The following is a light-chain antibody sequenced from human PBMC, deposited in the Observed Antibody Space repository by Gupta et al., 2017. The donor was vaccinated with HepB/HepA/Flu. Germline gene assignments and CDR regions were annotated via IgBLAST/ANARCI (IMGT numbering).Light chain of an antibody. Sequence: QSALTQPASVSGSPGQSITISCTGTSSDVGGYKYVSWYQQHPGKAPKLMIYDVNNRLSGVSNRFSGSKSGNTASLTISGLQPEDEADYYCTSYTSSITYVFGTGTKVTVL. CDR2: DVN. V-gene: IGLV2-14*03. J-gene: IGLJ1*01. CDR1: SSDVGGYKY. CDR3: TSYTSSITYV.